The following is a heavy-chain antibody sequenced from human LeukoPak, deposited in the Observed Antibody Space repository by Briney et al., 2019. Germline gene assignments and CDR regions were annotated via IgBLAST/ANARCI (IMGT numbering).Heavy chain of an antibody. Sequence: PSETLSLTCTVSGGSISSYYWSWIRQPPGKGLEWIGYVYYSGSTNYNPSLKSRVTISVDTSKNQFSLKLSSVTAADTAVYYCARAVYDSSYYFDYWGQGTLVTVSS. CDR1: GGSISSYY. V-gene: IGHV4-59*08. CDR3: ARAVYDSSYYFDY. J-gene: IGHJ4*02. CDR2: VYYSGST. D-gene: IGHD3-22*01.